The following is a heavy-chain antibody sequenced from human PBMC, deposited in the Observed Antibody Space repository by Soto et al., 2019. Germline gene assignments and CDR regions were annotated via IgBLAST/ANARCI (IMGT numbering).Heavy chain of an antibody. J-gene: IGHJ4*02. CDR1: GYSISSGYY. V-gene: IGHV4-38-2*02. D-gene: IGHD3-22*01. Sequence: ASETLSLTCAVSGYSISSGYYWGWIRQPPGKGLEWIGSIYHSGSTYYNPSLKSRVTISVDTSKNRFSLKLSSVTAADTAVYYCARDYYYDSSGYHSLFDYWGQGTLVTVSS. CDR3: ARDYYYDSSGYHSLFDY. CDR2: IYHSGST.